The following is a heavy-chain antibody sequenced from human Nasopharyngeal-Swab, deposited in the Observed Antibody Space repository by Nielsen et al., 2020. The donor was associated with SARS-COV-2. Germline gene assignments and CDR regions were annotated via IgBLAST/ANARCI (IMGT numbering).Heavy chain of an antibody. J-gene: IGHJ3*02. Sequence: LRLSCTVSGGSISSGDYYWSWIRQPPGKGLEWIGYIYYSGSTYYNPSLKSRVTISVDTSKNQFSLKLSSVTTADTAVYYCARRAMIGPLGSFDTWGQGTMVTVSS. CDR3: ARRAMIGPLGSFDT. V-gene: IGHV4-30-4*01. CDR1: GGSISSGDYY. D-gene: IGHD3-22*01. CDR2: IYYSGST.